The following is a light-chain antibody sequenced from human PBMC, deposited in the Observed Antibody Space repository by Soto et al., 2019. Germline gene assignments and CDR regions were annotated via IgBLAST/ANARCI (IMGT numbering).Light chain of an antibody. V-gene: IGKV1-27*01. J-gene: IGKJ3*01. Sequence: DIQMTQSPTSLSASVGDRVTITCQASQGIRNFVAWYQQKPGKAPKLLIYAASTLQSGVPSRFSGSGSGTDFTLTNNSLQPEDVATYTCQKYSIVPVFGAGTKVEIK. CDR1: QGIRNF. CDR3: QKYSIVPV. CDR2: AAS.